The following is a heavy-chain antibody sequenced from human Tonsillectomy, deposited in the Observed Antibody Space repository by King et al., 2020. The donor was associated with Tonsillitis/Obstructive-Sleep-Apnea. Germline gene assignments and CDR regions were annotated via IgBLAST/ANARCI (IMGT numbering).Heavy chain of an antibody. CDR1: DGSISSYF. CDR3: ARTYDSSGYYSPYFDY. D-gene: IGHD3-22*01. J-gene: IGHJ4*02. Sequence: VQLQESGPGLVKPSEALSLTCTVSDGSISSYFWSWIRQPPGKGLEWIGFIDYSGSTNYNPSLKSRVTISVHTSKTQFSLKLSSVTAADTAIYYCARTYDSSGYYSPYFDYWGQGTLVTVSS. CDR2: IDYSGST. V-gene: IGHV4-59*01.